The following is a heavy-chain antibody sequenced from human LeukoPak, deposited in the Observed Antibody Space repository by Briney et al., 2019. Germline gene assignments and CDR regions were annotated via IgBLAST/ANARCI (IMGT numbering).Heavy chain of an antibody. D-gene: IGHD2-2*01. V-gene: IGHV3-30*19. J-gene: IGHJ4*02. CDR1: GFTFSSYG. CDR3: ARDHCSSTSCYDILY. CDR2: TQYHESIK. Sequence: GWSLRLSCAASGFTFSSYGMHWVRQAPGKGLEWVSFTQYHESIKYYADSVKGRFTISRDNSKNTLYLQMNSLRAEDTAVYYCARDHCSSTSCYDILYWGQGTLVTVSS.